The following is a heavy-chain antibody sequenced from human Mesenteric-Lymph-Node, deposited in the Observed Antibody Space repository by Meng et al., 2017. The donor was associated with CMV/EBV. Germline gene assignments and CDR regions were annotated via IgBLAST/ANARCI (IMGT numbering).Heavy chain of an antibody. V-gene: IGHV4-38-2*02. D-gene: IGHD3-22*01. CDR1: GYYISSGYY. CDR2: IAHGGST. J-gene: IGHJ4*02. CDR3: ARYTSGFYFDY. Sequence: GSLRLSCTVSGYYISSGYYWVWIRQPPGKGLEWIATIAHGGSTYFNPSLQSRVTISLDTSKNQFSLRLNSVTAADTAVFHCARYTSGFYFDYWGLGRLVTVSS.